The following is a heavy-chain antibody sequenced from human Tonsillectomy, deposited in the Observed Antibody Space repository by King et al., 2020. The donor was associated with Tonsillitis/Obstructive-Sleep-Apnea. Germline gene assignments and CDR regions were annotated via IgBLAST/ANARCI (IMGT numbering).Heavy chain of an antibody. Sequence: EQLVEAGGGLIQPGGSLRLSCAASGFTLSSNYMSWVRQAPGKGLEWVSLIYTGGNRYYADSMKGRFTISRDNSKNTLSFQMNSLRAEDTVVYYCARRGVIIARSPFDYWGQGTLVTVSS. CDR3: ARRGVIIARSPFDY. D-gene: IGHD3-10*01. CDR2: IYTGGNR. CDR1: GFTLSSNY. J-gene: IGHJ4*02. V-gene: IGHV3-53*01.